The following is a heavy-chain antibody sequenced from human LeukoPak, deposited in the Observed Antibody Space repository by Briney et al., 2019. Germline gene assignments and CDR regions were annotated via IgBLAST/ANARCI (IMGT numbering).Heavy chain of an antibody. CDR2: IYSGGST. J-gene: IGHJ4*02. CDR1: GFTVSSNY. Sequence: GGSLRLSCAASGFTVSSNYMTWVRQAPGKGLEWVSIIYSGGSTYYPDSVKGRFTISRDNSKNTVYLQMNSLRAEDTAVYYSARGGYSYGFWYWGQGTLVTVSS. V-gene: IGHV3-53*01. D-gene: IGHD5-18*01. CDR3: ARGGYSYGFWY.